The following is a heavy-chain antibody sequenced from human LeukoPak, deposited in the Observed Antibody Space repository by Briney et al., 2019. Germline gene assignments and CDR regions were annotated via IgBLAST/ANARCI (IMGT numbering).Heavy chain of an antibody. CDR1: DDSISDYY. J-gene: IGHJ4*02. V-gene: IGHV4-59*12. CDR3: ARETPRYYYDSSGQMGDY. D-gene: IGHD3-22*01. Sequence: SETLSLTCTVSDDSISDYYRGWIRQPPGKGLEWIGYIHNSGTSTYNPSLKSRVTISVDTSKNQFSLKLSSVTAADTAVYYCARETPRYYYDSSGQMGDYWGQGTLVTVSS. CDR2: IHNSGTS.